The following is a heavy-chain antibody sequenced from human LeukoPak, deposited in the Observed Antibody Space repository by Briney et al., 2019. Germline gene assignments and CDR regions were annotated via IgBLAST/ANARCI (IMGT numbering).Heavy chain of an antibody. CDR3: ARAHYYGSVTGKSYYFDY. J-gene: IGHJ4*02. Sequence: PGGSLRLSCAASGFTFSDYYMSWIRQAPGKGLEWVSYISSSGSTIYYADSVKGRFTISRDNAKNSLYLQMNSLRAEDTAVYYCARAHYYGSVTGKSYYFDYWGQGTLVTVSS. CDR2: ISSSGSTI. V-gene: IGHV3-11*01. D-gene: IGHD3-10*01. CDR1: GFTFSDYY.